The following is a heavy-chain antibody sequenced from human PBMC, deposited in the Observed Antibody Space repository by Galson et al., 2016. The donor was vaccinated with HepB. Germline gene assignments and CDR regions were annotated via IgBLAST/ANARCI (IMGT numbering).Heavy chain of an antibody. CDR3: AKEGVRGAGRYENPEFDY. D-gene: IGHD3-10*01. Sequence: SLRLSCAASGFTFADYAMHWVRQAPGKGLEWVSGLSWNSGTIGYADSVKGRFTISRDNAKNSLYLQMDSLRAGDTAFYYCAKEGVRGAGRYENPEFDYWGKGTLVTVSS. V-gene: IGHV3-9*01. J-gene: IGHJ4*02. CDR2: LSWNSGTI. CDR1: GFTFADYA.